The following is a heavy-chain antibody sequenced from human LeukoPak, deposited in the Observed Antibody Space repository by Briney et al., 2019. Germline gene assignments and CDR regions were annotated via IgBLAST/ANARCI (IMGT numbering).Heavy chain of an antibody. CDR3: ARLLNVGYDAFDI. D-gene: IGHD6-25*01. Sequence: GGSLRLSCAASGFTFSSYAMSWVRQAPGKGLEWVSAISGSGGSTYYADSVKGRFTISRDNSKNTLYLQMNSLRAEDTAVYYCARLLNVGYDAFDIWGQGTMVTVSS. V-gene: IGHV3-23*01. J-gene: IGHJ3*02. CDR1: GFTFSSYA. CDR2: ISGSGGST.